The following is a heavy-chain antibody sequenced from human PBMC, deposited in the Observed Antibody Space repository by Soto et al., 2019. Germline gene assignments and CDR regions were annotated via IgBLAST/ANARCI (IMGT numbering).Heavy chain of an antibody. CDR3: VGGYGWLPDY. CDR2: IEQNGGER. Sequence: DVHLVESGGGLVQPGGSLRLSCEASEYTFSSLWMNWVRQAPGKGLEWVAIIEQNGGERNYLDSVKGRFTISRDNAKKSVYLQMSSLRAEDTALYYCVGGYGWLPDYWGQGTLVIVSS. V-gene: IGHV3-7*05. J-gene: IGHJ4*02. D-gene: IGHD6-19*01. CDR1: EYTFSSLW.